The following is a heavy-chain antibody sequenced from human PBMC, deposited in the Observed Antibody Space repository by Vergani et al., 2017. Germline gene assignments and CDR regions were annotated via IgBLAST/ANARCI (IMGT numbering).Heavy chain of an antibody. CDR1: GFTFSSYS. J-gene: IGHJ4*02. CDR2: ISSSSSYI. D-gene: IGHD1-7*01. Sequence: EVQLVESGGGLVKPGGSLRLSCAASGFTFSSYSMNWVRQAPGKGLEWVSSISSSSSYIYYANSVKGRFTISRDNSKNTMYLQMNSLRAEDTAVYYCAKDRDNWNYYSFDYGGRETLVTVSS. CDR3: AKDRDNWNYYSFDY. V-gene: IGHV3-21*04.